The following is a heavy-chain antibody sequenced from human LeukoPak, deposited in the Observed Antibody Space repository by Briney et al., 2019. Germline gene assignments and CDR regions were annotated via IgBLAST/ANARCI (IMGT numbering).Heavy chain of an antibody. Sequence: ASVKVSCKASGGTFSNYAISWVRQAPGQGLEWMGIINPSGGSTSYAQKFQGRVTMTRDTSTSTVYMELSSLRSEDTAVYYCARGPLPARVPAAIPYGMDVWGQGTTVTVSS. V-gene: IGHV1-46*01. CDR1: GGTFSNYA. J-gene: IGHJ6*02. CDR3: ARGPLPARVPAAIPYGMDV. CDR2: INPSGGST. D-gene: IGHD2-2*01.